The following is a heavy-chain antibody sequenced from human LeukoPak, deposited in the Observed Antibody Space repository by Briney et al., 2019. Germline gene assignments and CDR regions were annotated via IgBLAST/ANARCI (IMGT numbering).Heavy chain of an antibody. Sequence: GGSLRLSCAASGFTFSSYAMSWVRQAPGKGLEWVSAISGSGGSTYYADSVKGRFTISRDNSKNTLYLQMNSLRAEDTAVYYCAKVWAYDILTGLGCCFDYWGQGTLVTVSS. J-gene: IGHJ4*02. CDR2: ISGSGGST. CDR3: AKVWAYDILTGLGCCFDY. D-gene: IGHD3-9*01. V-gene: IGHV3-23*01. CDR1: GFTFSSYA.